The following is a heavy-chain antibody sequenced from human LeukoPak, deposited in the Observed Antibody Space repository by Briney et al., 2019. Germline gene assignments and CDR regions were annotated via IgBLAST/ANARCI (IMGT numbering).Heavy chain of an antibody. CDR3: ASTWHSSGWYGD. Sequence: KPSETLSLTCTVSGGSISSYYWSWIRQPPGKGLEWIGYIYHSGSTNYNPSLKSRVTISVDTSKNQFSLKLSSVTAADPAVYYCASTWHSSGWYGDWGQGTLVTVSS. V-gene: IGHV4-59*01. D-gene: IGHD6-19*01. CDR2: IYHSGST. CDR1: GGSISSYY. J-gene: IGHJ4*02.